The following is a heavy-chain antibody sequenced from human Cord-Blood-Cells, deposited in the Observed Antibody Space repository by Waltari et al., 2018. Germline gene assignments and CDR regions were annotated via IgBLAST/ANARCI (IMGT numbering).Heavy chain of an antibody. CDR2: IYYSGST. D-gene: IGHD6-13*01. V-gene: IGHV4-39*01. Sequence: QLQLQESGPGLVKPSETLSLTCTVSGGPISSSSYLWGWIRQPPGKGLEWIGSIYYSGSTYYNPSLKRRVTISVNTSKTHFSLKLSSVTAADTAVYYCARHTSNSSWYWYFDLWGRGTLVTVSS. J-gene: IGHJ2*01. CDR3: ARHTSNSSWYWYFDL. CDR1: GGPISSSSYL.